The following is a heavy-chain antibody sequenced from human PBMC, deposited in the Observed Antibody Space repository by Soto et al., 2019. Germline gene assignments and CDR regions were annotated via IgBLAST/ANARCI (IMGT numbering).Heavy chain of an antibody. J-gene: IGHJ3*02. V-gene: IGHV1-3*01. CDR1: GYTFTSYA. CDR2: INAGNGNT. D-gene: IGHD4-17*01. CDR3: ARPIRAIGAFDI. Sequence: QVQLVQSGAEVKKPGASVKVSCKASGYTFTSYAMHWVRQAPGQRLEWMGWINAGNGNTKYSQRFQGRVTITRDTSASTAYMELSSMRSEETDGYYCARPIRAIGAFDIWGQGTMVTVSS.